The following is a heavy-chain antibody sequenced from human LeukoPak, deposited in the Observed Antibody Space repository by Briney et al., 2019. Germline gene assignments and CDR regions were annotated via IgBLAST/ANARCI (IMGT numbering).Heavy chain of an antibody. Sequence: GGSLRLSCAASGFTFEDYAMHWARHTPGKGLEWVSGITWNRDKIGYGDSVKGRFTISRDNVKNVLYLQMNSLRPEDTALYYCAKDLSSAITSALVLDVWGQGTTVIVS. CDR2: ITWNRDKI. V-gene: IGHV3-9*01. J-gene: IGHJ6*02. CDR1: GFTFEDYA. CDR3: AKDLSSAITSALVLDV. D-gene: IGHD3-22*01.